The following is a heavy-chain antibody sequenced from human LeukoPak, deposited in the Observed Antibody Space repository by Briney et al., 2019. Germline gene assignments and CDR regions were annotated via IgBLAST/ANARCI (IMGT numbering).Heavy chain of an antibody. CDR3: ARQDIRFGELLSDFDY. V-gene: IGHV5-51*01. CDR1: GYSFSNYW. J-gene: IGHJ4*02. D-gene: IGHD3-10*01. Sequence: GESLKISCKGSGYSFSNYWIGWVRQMPGKGLEWMGIIYPGEYDIRYSPSFQGQVTISADKSISTAYLQWSSLKASDTAMYYCARQDIRFGELLSDFDYWGQGTLVTVSS. CDR2: IYPGEYDI.